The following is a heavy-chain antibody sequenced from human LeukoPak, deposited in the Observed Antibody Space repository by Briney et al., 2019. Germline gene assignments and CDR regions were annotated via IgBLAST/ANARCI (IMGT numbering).Heavy chain of an antibody. D-gene: IGHD3-9*01. J-gene: IGHJ3*02. V-gene: IGHV3-7*01. CDR3: ARELLRYFDWLTDAFDI. CDR1: GFTFSSYW. CDR2: IKQDGSEK. Sequence: PGGSLRLSCAASGFTFSSYWMSWVRQAPGKGLEWVANIKQDGSEKYYVDSVKGRFTISRDNAKNSLYLQMNSLRAEDTAVDYCARELLRYFDWLTDAFDIWGQGTMVTVSS.